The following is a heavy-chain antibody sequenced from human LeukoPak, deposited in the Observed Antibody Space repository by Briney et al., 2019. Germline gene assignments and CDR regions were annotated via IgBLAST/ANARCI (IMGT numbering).Heavy chain of an antibody. CDR3: ARHHSSWFED. J-gene: IGHJ5*02. CDR1: GGSISSSTFY. V-gene: IGHV4-39*07. D-gene: IGHD6-13*01. Sequence: SETLSLTCTVSGGSISSSTFYWGWIRQPPGKGLEWIGSLYYSGSTNYNPSLKSRVTISVDTSKNQFSLKLSSVTAADTAVYYCARHHSSWFEDWGQGTLVTVSS. CDR2: LYYSGST.